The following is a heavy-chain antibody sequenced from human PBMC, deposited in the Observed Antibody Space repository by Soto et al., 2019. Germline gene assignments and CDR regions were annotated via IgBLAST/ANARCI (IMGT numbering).Heavy chain of an antibody. D-gene: IGHD6-13*01. V-gene: IGHV4-31*03. J-gene: IGHJ4*02. CDR2: IYYSGST. Sequence: TLSHTCTVSGGSISSGGYYWSWIRQHPGKGLEWIGYIYYSGSTYYNPSLKSRVTISVDTSKNQFSLKLSSVTAADTAVYYCARDSGAAAGALWYFDYWGQGTLVTVPQ. CDR1: GGSISSGGYY. CDR3: ARDSGAAAGALWYFDY.